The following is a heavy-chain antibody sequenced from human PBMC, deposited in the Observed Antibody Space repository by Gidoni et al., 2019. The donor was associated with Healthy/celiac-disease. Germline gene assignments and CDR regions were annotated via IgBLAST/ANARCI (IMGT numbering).Heavy chain of an antibody. CDR2: IWYDGSNK. V-gene: IGHV3-33*01. J-gene: IGHJ4*02. D-gene: IGHD1-7*01. CDR3: ARGNYDYDPFDY. CDR1: GFTFSSYG. Sequence: QVQLVESGGEVVQPGRSLRLSCAASGFTFSSYGMHWVRQAPGKGLEWVAVIWYDGSNKYYADSVKGRFTISRDNSKNTLYLQMNSLRAEDTAVYYCARGNYDYDPFDYWGQGTLVTVSS.